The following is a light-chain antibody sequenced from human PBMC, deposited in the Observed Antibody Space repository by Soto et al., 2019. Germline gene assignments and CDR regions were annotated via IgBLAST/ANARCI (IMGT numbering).Light chain of an antibody. J-gene: IGLJ1*01. V-gene: IGLV2-14*01. CDR1: SSDFAIYNY. Sequence: QSVLPQPASVSGSPGQSITISCTGTSSDFAIYNYVSWYQQQPGEAPKLMIYQVTNRPSGVSNRFSGSRSGNTASLTISGLQADDEADYYCSSYTDSSNSVFGTGTKLTVL. CDR3: SSYTDSSNSV. CDR2: QVT.